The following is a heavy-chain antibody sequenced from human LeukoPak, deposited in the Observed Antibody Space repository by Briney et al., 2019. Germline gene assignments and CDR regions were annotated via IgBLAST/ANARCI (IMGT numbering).Heavy chain of an antibody. D-gene: IGHD3-3*01. J-gene: IGHJ4*02. CDR3: ARDRDDFWSGIDY. Sequence: GGSLRLSCAASGFTFSSDSMNWVRQAPGTGLEGVACISSSSSYIYYADSVKGRFTISRDNAKNSLYLQMNSLRAEDTAVYYCARDRDDFWSGIDYWGQGTLVTVSS. CDR2: ISSSSSYI. CDR1: GFTFSSDS. V-gene: IGHV3-21*01.